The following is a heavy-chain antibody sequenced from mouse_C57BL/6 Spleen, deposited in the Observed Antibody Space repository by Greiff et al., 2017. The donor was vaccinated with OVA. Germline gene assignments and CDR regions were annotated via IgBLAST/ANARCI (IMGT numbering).Heavy chain of an antibody. CDR1: GYSFTGYY. D-gene: IGHD1-1*01. J-gene: IGHJ1*03. Sequence: VHVKQSGPELVKPGASVKISCKASGYSFTGYYMNWVKQSPEKSLEWIGEINPSTGGTTYNQKFKAKATLTVDKSSSTAYMQLKSLTSEDSAVYYCARPSGSQYWYFDVWGTGTTVTVSS. CDR2: INPSTGGT. CDR3: ARPSGSQYWYFDV. V-gene: IGHV1-42*01.